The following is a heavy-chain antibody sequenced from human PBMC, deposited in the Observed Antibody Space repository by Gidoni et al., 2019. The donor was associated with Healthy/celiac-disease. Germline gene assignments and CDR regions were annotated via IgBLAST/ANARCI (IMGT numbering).Heavy chain of an antibody. V-gene: IGHV3-48*03. Sequence: EVQLVESGGGLVQPGGSLRLSCAASGFTFSSYEMNWARQAPGKGLEWVSYISSSGSTIYYADSVKGRFTISRDNAKNSLYLQMNSLRAEDTAVYYCARDEDTAMVPLDYWGQGTLVTVSS. CDR1: GFTFSSYE. J-gene: IGHJ4*02. CDR3: ARDEDTAMVPLDY. CDR2: ISSSGSTI. D-gene: IGHD5-18*01.